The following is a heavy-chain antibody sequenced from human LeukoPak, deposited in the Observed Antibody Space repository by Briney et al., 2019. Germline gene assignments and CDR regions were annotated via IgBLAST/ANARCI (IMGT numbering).Heavy chain of an antibody. CDR3: ARAPYYYDSSGYYSFDY. CDR2: INHSGST. D-gene: IGHD3-22*01. CDR1: GGSFSGYY. Sequence: SETLSLTCAVYGGSFSGYYWSWIRRPPGKGLEWIEEINHSGSTNYNPSLKSRVTISVDTSKNQFSLKLSSVTAADTAVYYCARAPYYYDSSGYYSFDYWGQGTLVTVSS. V-gene: IGHV4-34*01. J-gene: IGHJ4*02.